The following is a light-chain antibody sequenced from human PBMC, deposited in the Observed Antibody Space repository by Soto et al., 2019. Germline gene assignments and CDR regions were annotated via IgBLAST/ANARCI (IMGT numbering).Light chain of an antibody. CDR2: EVT. V-gene: IGLV2-14*01. CDR3: ASYSGTNSWL. J-gene: IGLJ2*01. Sequence: QSALTQPASVSGFLGQSITISCTGANTDLSNYDSVSWYQQRPGNAPKLILFEVTKRPSGISSRFSGSKSGTAAALTISHLQSDDVSFYHCASYSGTNSWLFGGGTKVTVL. CDR1: NTDLSNYDS.